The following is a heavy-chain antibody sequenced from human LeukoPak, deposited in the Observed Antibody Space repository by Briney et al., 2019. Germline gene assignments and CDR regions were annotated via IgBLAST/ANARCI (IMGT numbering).Heavy chain of an antibody. CDR1: GGSIRSSIYY. D-gene: IGHD1-26*01. CDR3: ARHWGGHSGTYSHWFDP. J-gene: IGHJ5*02. V-gene: IGHV4-39*01. CDR2: IYYSGST. Sequence: KSSETLSLTCTVSGGSIRSSIYYWGWIRQPPGKGLEWIGSIYYSGSTYYNPSLKSRVTISVDTSENQFSLKLSSVAAADTAVYYCARHWGGHSGTYSHWFDPWGQGALVTVSS.